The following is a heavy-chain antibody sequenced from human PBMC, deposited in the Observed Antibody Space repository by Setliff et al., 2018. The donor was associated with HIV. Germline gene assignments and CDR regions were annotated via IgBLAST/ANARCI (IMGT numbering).Heavy chain of an antibody. V-gene: IGHV4-39*01. CDR1: GGSISSSSYY. J-gene: IGHJ4*02. D-gene: IGHD3-16*01. CDR2: LDYSGRT. CDR3: ATMGDFDS. Sequence: SETLSLTCTVSGGSISSSSYYWGWLRQPPGKGLEWIGSLDYSGRTYYNPALKSRVTTSVEKSKNQFSLKMSSVTAADTAVYYCATMGDFDSWGQGTLVTVSS.